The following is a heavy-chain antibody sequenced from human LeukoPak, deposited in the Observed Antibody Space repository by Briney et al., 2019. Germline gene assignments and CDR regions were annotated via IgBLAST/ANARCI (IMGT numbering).Heavy chain of an antibody. Sequence: PSETLSLTCTVSGGSISPYYWSWIRQPPGKGLEWIGFVYYSGTTNYNPSFKSRVTISVDTSRSQFPLKLDSVTAADTAVYYCAQYIRDSGTYNFDFWGQGTRVTVSS. V-gene: IGHV4-59*01. CDR2: VYYSGTT. J-gene: IGHJ4*02. CDR3: AQYIRDSGTYNFDF. D-gene: IGHD1-1*01. CDR1: GGSISPYY.